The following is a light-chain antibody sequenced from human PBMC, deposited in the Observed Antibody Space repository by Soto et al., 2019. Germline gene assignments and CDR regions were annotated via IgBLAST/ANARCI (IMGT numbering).Light chain of an antibody. V-gene: IGKV3-11*01. CDR3: QQRSNWPLT. CDR1: QSVSGY. Sequence: IVLTQSPATLSWSPGERVTLSCRASQSVSGYLAWYQQKPGQAPRLLIYDTSNRAAGIPARFSGSGSGTDFTLTISSLEPEDFAVYYCQQRSNWPLTFGGGTKVEIK. J-gene: IGKJ4*01. CDR2: DTS.